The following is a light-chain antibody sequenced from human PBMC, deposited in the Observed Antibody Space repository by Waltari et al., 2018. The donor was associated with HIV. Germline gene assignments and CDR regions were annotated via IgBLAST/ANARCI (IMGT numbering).Light chain of an antibody. CDR1: SPNIGNNA. Sequence: QSVLTQPPSVSEAPRQRVTISCSGSSPNIGNNAVNWYQQLPGKAPKLLIYYDDLLPSGVSDRFSGSKSGTSASLAISGLQSEDEADHYCAAAWDDSLNGPVFGGGTKLTVL. CDR2: YDD. CDR3: AAAWDDSLNGPV. V-gene: IGLV1-36*01. J-gene: IGLJ2*01.